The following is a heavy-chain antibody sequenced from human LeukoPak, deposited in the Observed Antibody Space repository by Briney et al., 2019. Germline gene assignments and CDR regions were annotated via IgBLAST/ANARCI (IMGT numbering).Heavy chain of an antibody. CDR3: ARTRGIVDPFDY. J-gene: IGHJ4*02. CDR2: INPNSGGT. CDR1: VYTFTGYY. V-gene: IGHV1-2*02. Sequence: ASVKVSCKASVYTFTGYYMHWVRQAPGQGLEWMGWINPNSGGTNFAQRIQGRVTMTRDTSISTAYMELSRVRSDDTAVYYCARTRGIVDPFDYWGQGTLVTVSS. D-gene: IGHD1-26*01.